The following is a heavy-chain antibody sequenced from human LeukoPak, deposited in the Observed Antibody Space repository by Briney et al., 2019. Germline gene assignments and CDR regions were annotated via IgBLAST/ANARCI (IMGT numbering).Heavy chain of an antibody. V-gene: IGHV4-39*01. D-gene: IGHD5-18*01. CDR3: ASRRRGYRPYYFDY. J-gene: IGHJ4*02. Sequence: PSETLSLTCTVSGVSISSSNSYWGWIRQPPGKGLEWIGSIYYSGNTYYNASLKSQVSISIDTSKNQFSLKLSSVTAADTAVYYCASRRRGYRPYYFDYWGQGTLVTVSS. CDR2: IYYSGNT. CDR1: GVSISSSNSY.